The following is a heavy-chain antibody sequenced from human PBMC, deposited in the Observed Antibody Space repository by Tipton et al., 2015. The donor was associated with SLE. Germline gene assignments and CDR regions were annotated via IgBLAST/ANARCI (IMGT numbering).Heavy chain of an antibody. CDR3: ARRTSGYAPDY. D-gene: IGHD5-12*01. V-gene: IGHV4-39*07. CDR1: GGSISSSSYY. J-gene: IGHJ4*02. Sequence: TLSLTCNVSGGSISSSSYYWGWIRQPPGKGLEWIGSIYYSGSTYYNPSLKSRVTISVDTSKNQFSLKLSSVTAADTAFYYCARRTSGYAPDYWGQGTLVTVSS. CDR2: IYYSGST.